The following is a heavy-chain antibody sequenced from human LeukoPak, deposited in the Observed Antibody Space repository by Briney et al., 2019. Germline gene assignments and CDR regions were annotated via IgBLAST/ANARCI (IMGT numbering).Heavy chain of an antibody. D-gene: IGHD3-22*01. V-gene: IGHV4-34*01. CDR1: GGSFSGYY. CDR3: AGRYYYDSSGSTH. Sequence: NPSETLSLTCAVYGGSFSGYYWSWIRQPPGKGLEWIGEINHSGSTNYNPSLKSRVTISVDTSKNQFSLKLSSVTAADTAVYYCAGRYYYDSSGSTHWGQGTLVTVSS. CDR2: INHSGST. J-gene: IGHJ4*02.